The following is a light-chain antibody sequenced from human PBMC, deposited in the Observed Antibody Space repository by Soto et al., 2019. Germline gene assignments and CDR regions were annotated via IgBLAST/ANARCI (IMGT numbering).Light chain of an antibody. CDR3: SSYTTSSTLVV. Sequence: QSALTQRASVSGSPGQSITISCTGTSSDVGAYNYVSWFQQYPGKAPKLMIYDVSNRPSGISNRFSGSKSGNTASLTISGLQAEDEADYYCSSYTTSSTLVVFGGGTQLTVL. CDR1: SSDVGAYNY. CDR2: DVS. V-gene: IGLV2-14*01. J-gene: IGLJ2*01.